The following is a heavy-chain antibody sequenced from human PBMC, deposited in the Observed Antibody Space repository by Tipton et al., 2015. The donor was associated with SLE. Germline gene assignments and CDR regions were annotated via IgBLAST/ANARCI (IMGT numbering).Heavy chain of an antibody. V-gene: IGHV4-61*09. CDR1: GGSISSGSYY. CDR3: AREGNYYDSSGPFDI. J-gene: IGHJ3*02. D-gene: IGHD3-22*01. CDR2: IYTSGST. Sequence: TLSLTCTVSGGSISSGSYYWSWIRQPAGKGLEWIGHIYTSGSTNYNPSLKSRVTISVDTSKNQFSLKLSSVTAADTAVYYCAREGNYYDSSGPFDIWGQGTTVTVSS.